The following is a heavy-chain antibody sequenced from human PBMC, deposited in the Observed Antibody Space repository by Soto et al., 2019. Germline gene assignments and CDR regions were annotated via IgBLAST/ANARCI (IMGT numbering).Heavy chain of an antibody. Sequence: PGGSLRLSCAASGFTFSSYAMSWVRQAPGKGLEWVSAISGSGGSTYYADSVKGRFTISRDNSKNTLYLQMNSLRAEDTAVYYCAKDPSIFGVVTINWFDPWGQRTLVTVSS. CDR2: ISGSGGST. V-gene: IGHV3-23*01. CDR1: GFTFSSYA. D-gene: IGHD3-3*01. CDR3: AKDPSIFGVVTINWFDP. J-gene: IGHJ5*02.